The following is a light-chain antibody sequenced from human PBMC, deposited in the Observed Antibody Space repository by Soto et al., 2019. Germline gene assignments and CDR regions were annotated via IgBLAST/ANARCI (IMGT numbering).Light chain of an antibody. CDR1: QSISSY. CDR2: AAS. CDR3: QQSYDTPT. Sequence: DIQMTQSPSSLSASVGDRVTITCRATQSISSYLNWYQQKPGKAPKLLIYAASSLQSGVPSRFSGSGSGTHFTPTISSLQPEDFATYYCQQSYDTPTFGQGTKV. V-gene: IGKV1-39*01. J-gene: IGKJ1*01.